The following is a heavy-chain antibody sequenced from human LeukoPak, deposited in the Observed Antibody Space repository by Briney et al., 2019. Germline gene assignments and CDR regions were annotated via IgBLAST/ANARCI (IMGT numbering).Heavy chain of an antibody. J-gene: IGHJ4*02. CDR2: IYTSGST. CDR3: ASEGTMVRGVMV. CDR1: GGSISSGSYY. V-gene: IGHV4-61*02. Sequence: KPSETLSLTCTVSGGSISSGSYYWSWIRQPAGKGLEWIGRIYTSGSTNYNPSLKSRVTISVDTSKNQFSLKLSSVTAADTAVYYCASEGTMVRGVMVWGQGTLVTVSS. D-gene: IGHD3-10*01.